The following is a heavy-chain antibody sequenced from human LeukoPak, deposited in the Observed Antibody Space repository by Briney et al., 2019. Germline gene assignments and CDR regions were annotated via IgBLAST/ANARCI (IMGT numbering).Heavy chain of an antibody. CDR2: ISAYNGNT. Sequence: GASVKVSCKASGYTFTNYYMHWVRQAPGQGLEWMGWISAYNGNTNYAQKLQGRVTMTTDTSTSTAYMELRSLRSDDTAVYYCAREMSGSLSPLDYWGQGTLVTVSS. V-gene: IGHV1-18*04. J-gene: IGHJ4*02. D-gene: IGHD1-26*01. CDR1: GYTFTNYY. CDR3: AREMSGSLSPLDY.